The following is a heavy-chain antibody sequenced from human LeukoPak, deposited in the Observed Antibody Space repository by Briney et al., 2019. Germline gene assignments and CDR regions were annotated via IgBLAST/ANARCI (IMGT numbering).Heavy chain of an antibody. V-gene: IGHV4-4*08. D-gene: IGHD1-14*01. CDR3: ARDGILNY. CDR2: ISNTGTT. J-gene: IGHJ4*02. Sequence: SETLSLTCTVSGGSISGYSWNWIRQPPGKGLEWIGCISNTGTTNYSPSLRSRVTISADTSKNQFSLNLSSVTAADTAVYFCARDGILNYWSQGTLVTVSS. CDR1: GGSISGYS.